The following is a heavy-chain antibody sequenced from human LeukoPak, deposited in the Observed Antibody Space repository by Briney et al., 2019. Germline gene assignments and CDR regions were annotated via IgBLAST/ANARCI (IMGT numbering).Heavy chain of an antibody. D-gene: IGHD2-2*01. V-gene: IGHV1-69*13. CDR3: ARKPRYCSSTSCYREDV. Sequence: SVKVSCKVSGYTLTELSMHWVRQAPGKGLEWMGGIIPIFGTANYAQKFQGRVTITADESTGTAYMELSSLRSEDTAVYYCARKPRYCSSTSCYREDVWGQGTTVTVSS. CDR1: GYTLTELS. CDR2: IIPIFGTA. J-gene: IGHJ6*02.